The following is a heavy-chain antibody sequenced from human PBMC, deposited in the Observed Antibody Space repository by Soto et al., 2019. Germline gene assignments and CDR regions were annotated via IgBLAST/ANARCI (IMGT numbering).Heavy chain of an antibody. CDR3: AKDMAAAAHQGDAFDI. V-gene: IGHV3-33*03. Sequence: QVQLVESGGGVVQPGRSLRLSCAASGFTFSNYGMHWVRQAPGKGVEWVAVIWNDGTNKYYVDSVRGRFTNSRDDSKNTLYLEMNSLRAEDTGVYYCAKDMAAAAHQGDAFDIWGLGTMVSVSA. CDR2: IWNDGTNK. J-gene: IGHJ3*02. D-gene: IGHD6-13*01. CDR1: GFTFSNYG.